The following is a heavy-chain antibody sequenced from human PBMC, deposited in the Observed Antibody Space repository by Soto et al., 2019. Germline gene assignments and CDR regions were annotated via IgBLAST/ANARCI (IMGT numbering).Heavy chain of an antibody. J-gene: IGHJ4*02. Sequence: QVQLQESGPGLVKPSQTLSLTCSVPGASISSGGYYWSWIRQPPGKRLEWIGYIYYSGTTYYHPSLHCRVTRSLDTSKNQFSLKLSPVTAGETAVYYCAREPLPWGKATLVTVAS. CDR1: GASISSGGYY. V-gene: IGHV4-31*03. CDR3: AREPLP. CDR2: IYYSGTT.